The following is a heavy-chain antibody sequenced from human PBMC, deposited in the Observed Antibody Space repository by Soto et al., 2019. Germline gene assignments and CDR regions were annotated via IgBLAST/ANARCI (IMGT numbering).Heavy chain of an antibody. CDR1: GFTVSSNY. D-gene: IGHD5-12*01. V-gene: IGHV3-53*04. CDR2: IYSGGST. J-gene: IGHJ5*02. Sequence: EVPLVESGGGLVQPGGSLRLSCAASGFTVSSNYMSWVRQAPGKGLEWVSVIYSGGSTYYADSVKGRFTISRHNSKNTLYLQMNSLRAEDTAVYYCARVIWWLLHWWFAPWGQGTLVTVSS. CDR3: ARVIWWLLHWWFAP.